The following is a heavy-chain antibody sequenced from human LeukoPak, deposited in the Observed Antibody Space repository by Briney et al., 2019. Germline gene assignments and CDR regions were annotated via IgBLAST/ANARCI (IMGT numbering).Heavy chain of an antibody. CDR2: ISWNSGSI. V-gene: IGHV3-9*01. CDR3: AKDWGRAVARVGGFDY. J-gene: IGHJ4*02. Sequence: PGGSLRLSCAASGFTFDDYAMHWVRQAPGKGLEWVSGISWNSGSIGYADSVKGRFTISRDNSKNTLYLQMNSLRAEDTAVYYCAKDWGRAVARVGGFDYWGQGTLVTVSS. CDR1: GFTFDDYA. D-gene: IGHD6-19*01.